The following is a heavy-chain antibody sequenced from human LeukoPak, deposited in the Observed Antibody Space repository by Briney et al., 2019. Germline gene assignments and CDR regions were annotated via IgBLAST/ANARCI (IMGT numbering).Heavy chain of an antibody. J-gene: IGHJ4*02. V-gene: IGHV4-38-2*01. CDR3: ASGGTAVVMALTYYFDT. CDR1: GYSISSGYY. CDR2: TYHTGST. D-gene: IGHD3-22*01. Sequence: SETLSLTCAVSGYSISSGYYWGWIRQPPGKGLEWIGSTYHTGSTYYNPSLQSRVTISLDSPKNQFSLKLTSVTAADTAVYYCASGGTAVVMALTYYFDTWGQGTPVTVSS.